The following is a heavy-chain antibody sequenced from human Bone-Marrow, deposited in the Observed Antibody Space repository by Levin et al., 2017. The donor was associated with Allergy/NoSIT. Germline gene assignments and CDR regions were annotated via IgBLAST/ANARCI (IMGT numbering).Heavy chain of an antibody. D-gene: IGHD6-6*01. CDR3: AKEKAARPNYYYGMDV. J-gene: IGHJ6*02. V-gene: IGHV3-9*01. CDR2: ISWNSGSI. Sequence: PGGSLRLSCAASGFTFDDYAMHWVRQAPGKGLEWVSGISWNSGSIGYADSVKGRFTISRDNAKNSLYLQMNSLRAEDTALYYCAKEKAARPNYYYGMDVWGQGTTVTVSS. CDR1: GFTFDDYA.